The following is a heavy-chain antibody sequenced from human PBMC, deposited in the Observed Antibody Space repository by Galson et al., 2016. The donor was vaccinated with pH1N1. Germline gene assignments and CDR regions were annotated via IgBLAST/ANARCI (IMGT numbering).Heavy chain of an antibody. J-gene: IGHJ5*02. CDR3: ARMRYGDYSDWFDP. D-gene: IGHD4-17*01. CDR2: IDWDDDK. CDR1: GFSLSTSGMC. Sequence: PALVKPTQTLTLTCTFSGFSLSTSGMCVSWIRQPPGKALEWLALIDWDDDKYYSTSLKTRLTISKDTSKNQVVLTMTNMDPVDTATYYCARMRYGDYSDWFDPWGPGTLVTVSS. V-gene: IGHV2-70*01.